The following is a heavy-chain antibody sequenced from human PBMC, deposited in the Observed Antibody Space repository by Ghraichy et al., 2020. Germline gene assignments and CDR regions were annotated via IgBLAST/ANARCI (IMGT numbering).Heavy chain of an antibody. CDR1: GFSFSDYS. J-gene: IGHJ6*02. D-gene: IGHD2-2*01. Sequence: GGSLRLSCEGSGFSFSDYSMIWVRLTPRKALEWVSYITGSSITIFYTDSVKGRFTISRDNAKNSLYLQMSSLRAEDTAVYYCARRLVVPGASGWGYGMDVWGQGTTVTVSS. CDR2: ITGSSITI. V-gene: IGHV3-48*01. CDR3: ARRLVVPGASGWGYGMDV.